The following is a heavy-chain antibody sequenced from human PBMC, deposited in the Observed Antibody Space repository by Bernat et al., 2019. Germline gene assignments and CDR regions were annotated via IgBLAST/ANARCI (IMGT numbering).Heavy chain of an antibody. Sequence: QVQLVESGGGVVQPGRSLRLSCAASGFTFSSYGMHWVRQAPGKGLEWVAVIWYDGSNKYYADSVKGRFTISRDNSKNTLYLQMNSLRAEDTAVYYCARDWDSSSWNGGYYFDYWGQGTLVTVSS. CDR1: GFTFSSYG. CDR2: IWYDGSNK. V-gene: IGHV3-33*01. D-gene: IGHD6-13*01. J-gene: IGHJ4*02. CDR3: ARDWDSSSWNGGYYFDY.